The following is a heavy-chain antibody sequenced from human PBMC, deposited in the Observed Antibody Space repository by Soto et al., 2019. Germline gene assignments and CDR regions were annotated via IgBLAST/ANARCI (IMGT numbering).Heavy chain of an antibody. Sequence: QVQLEQSGAEVQKPGSSVKVSCKASGGTFSSYAISWVRQAPGQGLEWMGGIIPISGTANYAQKFQGRVTITADESTSTVSMELSSRRSEDTAVYFCARSQGSSTSLEIYYYYYYGMDVWGQGTTVTVSS. D-gene: IGHD2-2*01. J-gene: IGHJ6*02. CDR2: IIPISGTA. V-gene: IGHV1-69*01. CDR1: GGTFSSYA. CDR3: ARSQGSSTSLEIYYYYYYGMDV.